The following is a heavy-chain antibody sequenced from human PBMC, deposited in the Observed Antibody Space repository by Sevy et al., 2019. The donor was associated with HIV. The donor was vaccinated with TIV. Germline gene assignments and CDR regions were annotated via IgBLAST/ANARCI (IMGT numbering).Heavy chain of an antibody. Sequence: GGSLRLSCAASGFTFSSYAMHWVRQAPGKGLEWVAVISYDGSNKYYADSEKGRFTISKDNSKNTLFLQMNSLRAEDTAVYYCASDDYSNSHYFDYWGQGTLVTVSS. CDR2: ISYDGSNK. CDR3: ASDDYSNSHYFDY. V-gene: IGHV3-30-3*01. J-gene: IGHJ4*02. CDR1: GFTFSSYA. D-gene: IGHD4-4*01.